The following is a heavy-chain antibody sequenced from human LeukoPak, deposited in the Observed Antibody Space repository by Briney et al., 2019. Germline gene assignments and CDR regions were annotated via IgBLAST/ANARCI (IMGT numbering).Heavy chain of an antibody. J-gene: IGHJ4*02. CDR2: IYSGGTT. CDR1: GFTVTSNY. V-gene: IGHV3-66*01. CDR3: ASKLTSGY. D-gene: IGHD4-17*01. Sequence: PGGSLRLSCVVSGFTVTSNYMSWVRQAPGKGLEWVSFIYSGGTTNYADSVKGRFTVYRDNSKNTLYLQMNSLRAEDTAVYYCASKLTSGYWGQGTLVTVSS.